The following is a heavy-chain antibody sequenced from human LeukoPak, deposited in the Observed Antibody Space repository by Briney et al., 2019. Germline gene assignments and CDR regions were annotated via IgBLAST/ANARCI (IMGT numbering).Heavy chain of an antibody. D-gene: IGHD3-10*01. CDR2: IYRSGST. J-gene: IGHJ3*02. Sequence: MASQTLSLTCAVSGGSISSGGSSWSWIRQPPGKGLEWIGYIYRSGSTYYNPSLKSRVTISVDRPKNQFSLKVASVTAADTAVYYCARSLVTMVRGIVTDNAFDIWGQGTMVTVSS. CDR1: GGSISSGGSS. V-gene: IGHV4-30-2*01. CDR3: ARSLVTMVRGIVTDNAFDI.